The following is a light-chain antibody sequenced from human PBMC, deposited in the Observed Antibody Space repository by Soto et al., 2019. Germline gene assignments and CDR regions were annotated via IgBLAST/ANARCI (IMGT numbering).Light chain of an antibody. Sequence: QGRPSCSTMSESVGVRVSLTFWFSQSISSWLAWYQQEPGKAPKLLIYRASSLESGVPSRFSGGGAGRDFFVAFTFLPTGYFAPYCGQQYDGDSRFGAGTKVDIK. CDR3: QQYDGDSR. CDR1: QSISSW. V-gene: IGKV1-5*03. CDR2: RAS. J-gene: IGKJ4*02.